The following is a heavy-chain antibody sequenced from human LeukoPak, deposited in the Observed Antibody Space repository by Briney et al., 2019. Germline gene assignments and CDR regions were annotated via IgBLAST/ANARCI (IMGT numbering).Heavy chain of an antibody. J-gene: IGHJ4*02. CDR3: SRGLDSRKLGY. CDR2: IHPSGRL. Sequence: KPSETLSLTCAVYGGSFSGYYWNWIRQPPGKGLEWIGSIHPSGRLYNNPSLESRVTISIDTSKDQFSLNLNSVTAADTAVYFCSRGLDSRKLGYWGQGTLVTVSS. CDR1: GGSFSGYY. V-gene: IGHV4-34*01. D-gene: IGHD3-22*01.